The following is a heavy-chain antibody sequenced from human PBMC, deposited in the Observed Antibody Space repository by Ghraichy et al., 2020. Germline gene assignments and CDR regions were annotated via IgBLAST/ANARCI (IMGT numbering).Heavy chain of an antibody. V-gene: IGHV4-34*01. CDR2: INHSGST. J-gene: IGHJ6*02. CDR3: ARLGSRMDV. Sequence: SETLSLTCAVYGGSFSGYYWSWIRQPPGKGLEWIGEINHSGSTNYNPSLKSRVTISVDTSKNQFSLKLTSVSAADTAVYYCARLGSRMDVWGQGTTVTVSS. CDR1: GGSFSGYY. D-gene: IGHD2-15*01.